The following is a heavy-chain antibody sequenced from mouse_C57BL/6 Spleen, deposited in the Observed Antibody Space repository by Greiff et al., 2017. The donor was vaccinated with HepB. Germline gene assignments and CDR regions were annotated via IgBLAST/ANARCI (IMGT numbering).Heavy chain of an antibody. V-gene: IGHV1-53*01. CDR1: GYTFTSYW. Sequence: QVQLKQPGTELVKPGASVKLSCKASGYTFTSYWMHWVKQRPGQGLEWIGNINPSNGGTNYNEKFKSKATLTVDKSSSTAYMQLSSLTSEDSAVYYCARSSSYYSKDWYFDVWGTGTTVTVSS. D-gene: IGHD2-5*01. J-gene: IGHJ1*03. CDR3: ARSSSYYSKDWYFDV. CDR2: INPSNGGT.